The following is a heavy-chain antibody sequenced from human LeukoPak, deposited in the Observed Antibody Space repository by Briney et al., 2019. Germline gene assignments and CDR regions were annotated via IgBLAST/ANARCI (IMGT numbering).Heavy chain of an antibody. CDR1: GFIFSSYW. D-gene: IGHD5-12*01. CDR2: IKQDGSEK. CDR3: ARDLLSIVATGIGFDS. V-gene: IGHV3-7*01. Sequence: GGSLRLSCAASGFIFSSYWMSWVRQAPGKGLEWVANIKQDGSEKYYVDSVKGRFTISRDNAKNSLYLQMNSLRAEDSAVYYCARDLLSIVATGIGFDSWGQGTLVTVSS. J-gene: IGHJ4*02.